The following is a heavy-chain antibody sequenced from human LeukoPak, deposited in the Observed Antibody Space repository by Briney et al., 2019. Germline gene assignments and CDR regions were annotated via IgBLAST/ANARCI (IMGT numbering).Heavy chain of an antibody. CDR2: ISAYNGNT. CDR3: ARAIDYDSSGHSYRPDY. Sequence: ASVKVSCKASGYTYTSYGISWVRQAPGQGLEWMGWISAYNGNTNYAQKLQGRVTMTTDTSTSTAYMELRSLRSDDTAVYYCARAIDYDSSGHSYRPDYWDQGTLVTVSS. D-gene: IGHD3-22*01. J-gene: IGHJ4*02. CDR1: GYTYTSYG. V-gene: IGHV1-18*01.